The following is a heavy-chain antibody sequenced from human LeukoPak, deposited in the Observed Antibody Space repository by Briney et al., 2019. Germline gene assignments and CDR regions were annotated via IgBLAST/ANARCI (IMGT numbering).Heavy chain of an antibody. CDR1: GSTFSTYA. CDR2: IRPDGDRT. D-gene: IGHD6-19*01. J-gene: IGHJ4*02. V-gene: IGHV3-23*01. Sequence: GGSLRLSCAASGSTFSTYAITWVRQGPGKGLEWVSAIRPDGDRTYYTDSVRGRFTISRDNSRDTVYLQVNSLRVEDTAVYYCAREQSGTRGWYTVDYWGQGTLVTVSS. CDR3: AREQSGTRGWYTVDY.